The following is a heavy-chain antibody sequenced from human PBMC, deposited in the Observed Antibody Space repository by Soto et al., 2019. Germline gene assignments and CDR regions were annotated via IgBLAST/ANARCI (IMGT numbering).Heavy chain of an antibody. D-gene: IGHD6-19*01. CDR1: GFTFSSYA. V-gene: IGHV3-23*01. CDR3: AKDRDGGMAVAAYNWFDP. CDR2: ISGSGGST. J-gene: IGHJ5*02. Sequence: PGGSLRLSCAASGFTFSSYAMSWVRQAPGKGLEWVSAISGSGGSTYYADSVKGRFTISRDNSKNTLYLQVNSLRAEDTAVYYCAKDRDGGMAVAAYNWFDPWGQGTLVTVSS.